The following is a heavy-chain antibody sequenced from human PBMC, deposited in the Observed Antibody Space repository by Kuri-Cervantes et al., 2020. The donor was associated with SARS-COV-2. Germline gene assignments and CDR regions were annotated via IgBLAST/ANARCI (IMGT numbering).Heavy chain of an antibody. CDR2: INHSGST. V-gene: IGHV4-39*07. CDR3: ARNIDFSGDV. D-gene: IGHD3-3*01. J-gene: IGHJ6*02. Sequence: SETLSLTCTVAGGSISSGRYYWSWIRQPPGKGLEWIGEINHSGSTNYNPSLKSRVTISVDTSKNQFSLKLSSVTAADTAVYYCARNIDFSGDVWGQGTTVTVSS. CDR1: GGSISSGRYY.